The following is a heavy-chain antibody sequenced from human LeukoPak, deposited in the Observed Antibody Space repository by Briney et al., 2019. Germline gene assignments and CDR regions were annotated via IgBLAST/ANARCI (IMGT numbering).Heavy chain of an antibody. D-gene: IGHD2-21*02. V-gene: IGHV3-33*01. CDR3: AREACGGDCYSLDY. CDR1: GFTFSSYG. CDR2: IWYDGSNK. Sequence: GGSLRLSCAASGFTFSSYGMHWVRQAQGKGLEWVAVIWYDGSNKYYADSVKGRFTISRDNSKNTLYLQMNSLRAEDTAVYYCAREACGGDCYSLDYWGQGTLVTVSS. J-gene: IGHJ4*02.